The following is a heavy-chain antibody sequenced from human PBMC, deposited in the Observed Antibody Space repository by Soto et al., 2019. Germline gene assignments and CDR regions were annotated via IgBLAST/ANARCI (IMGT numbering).Heavy chain of an antibody. J-gene: IGHJ4*02. V-gene: IGHV3-23*01. CDR1: GFSFSSYA. D-gene: IGHD2-15*01. CDR2: ISGNAGRT. CDR3: AQTKGNYCSGGRCYYFDK. Sequence: VKLFQSGGGQVQPGGSLKLSCAASGFSFSSYAVGWVRQTPGEGLEWVSVISGNAGRTYYADSVKGRVIISRDNARDTLSLQMDSLRGEDTAIYSCAQTKGNYCSGGRCYYFDKLGQGVLFTVSS.